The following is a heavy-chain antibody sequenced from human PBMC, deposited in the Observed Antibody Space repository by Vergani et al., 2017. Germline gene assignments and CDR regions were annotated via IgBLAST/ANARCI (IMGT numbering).Heavy chain of an antibody. Sequence: EVQLLESGGGLVQPGESLKISCKGSGYSFTSYWIGWVRQMPGKGLEWVGIIYPGDSDTRYSPSFQGQVTISADKSISTAYLQWSSLKASDTAMYYCARHGPGGSYGITNWFDPWGQGTLVTVSS. J-gene: IGHJ5*02. CDR3: ARHGPGGSYGITNWFDP. CDR1: GYSFTSYW. D-gene: IGHD1-26*01. CDR2: IYPGDSDT. V-gene: IGHV5-51*01.